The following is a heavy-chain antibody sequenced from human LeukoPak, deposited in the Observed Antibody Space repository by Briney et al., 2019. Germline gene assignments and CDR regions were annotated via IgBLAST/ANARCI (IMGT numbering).Heavy chain of an antibody. J-gene: IGHJ5*02. CDR3: AREYCSGGTCLPPT. Sequence: GGSLRLSCAASGFTFRSYSMNWVRQAPGKGLEWVSLISSSGSYIYHAGSVKGRFTIPRDNAKNSLYLQMNSLRAEDTAVYYCAREYCSGGTCLPPTWGQGTLVTVSS. CDR1: GFTFRSYS. V-gene: IGHV3-21*01. D-gene: IGHD2-15*01. CDR2: ISSSGSYI.